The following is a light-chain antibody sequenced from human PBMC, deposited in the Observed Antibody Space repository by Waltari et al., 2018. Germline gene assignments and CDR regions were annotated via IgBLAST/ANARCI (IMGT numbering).Light chain of an antibody. J-gene: IGKJ2*01. Sequence: ELVLTQSPGTLSLSPGERAPLSCRASQSVSSSYLAWYQQKPGQAPRPLIYGASSRATGIPDRFSGSGSGTDFTLTISRLEPEDFAVYYCQQYGSSPEYTFGQGTKLEIK. CDR2: GAS. CDR1: QSVSSSY. CDR3: QQYGSSPEYT. V-gene: IGKV3-20*01.